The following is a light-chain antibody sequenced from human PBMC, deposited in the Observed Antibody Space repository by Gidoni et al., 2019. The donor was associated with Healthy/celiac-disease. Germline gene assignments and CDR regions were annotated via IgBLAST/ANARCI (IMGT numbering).Light chain of an antibody. Sequence: SALTQPASVSWSPGQSITISCTGTSSDVGGYNYVSWYQQHPGKAPKLMIYDVSNRPSGVSTRFSGSKSGHTASLTISGLQAEDEADYYCSSYTSSSTRVFGGGTKLTVL. CDR2: DVS. CDR3: SSYTSSSTRV. V-gene: IGLV2-14*01. J-gene: IGLJ3*02. CDR1: SSDVGGYNY.